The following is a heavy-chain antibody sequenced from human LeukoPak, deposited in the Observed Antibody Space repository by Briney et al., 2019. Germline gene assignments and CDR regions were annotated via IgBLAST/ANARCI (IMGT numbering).Heavy chain of an antibody. D-gene: IGHD3-22*01. J-gene: IGHJ4*02. CDR3: ARLYYDSSGYYEFDY. V-gene: IGHV1-8*01. CDR2: MNPNSGNT. Sequence: ASVKVSCKASGSTFTSYDINWVRQATGQGLEWMGWMNPNSGNTGHAQKFQGRVTMTRNTSISTAYMELSSLRSEDTAVYYCARLYYDSSGYYEFDYWGQGTLVTVSS. CDR1: GSTFTSYD.